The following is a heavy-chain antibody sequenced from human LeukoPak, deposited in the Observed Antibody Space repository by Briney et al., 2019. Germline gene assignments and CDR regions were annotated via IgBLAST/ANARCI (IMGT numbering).Heavy chain of an antibody. CDR1: GFTLSDYY. J-gene: IGHJ4*02. D-gene: IGHD3-22*01. V-gene: IGHV3-11*01. CDR2: ISTSAGTI. Sequence: PGESLRLSHAASGFTLSDYYMTWIRQAPGKGLEWISYISTSAGTIYYADSVKGRFTISRDNAKNSLYLQMNGLRAEDTAVYYCARGAIDSSGFDFDYWGQGTLVTVSS. CDR3: ARGAIDSSGFDFDY.